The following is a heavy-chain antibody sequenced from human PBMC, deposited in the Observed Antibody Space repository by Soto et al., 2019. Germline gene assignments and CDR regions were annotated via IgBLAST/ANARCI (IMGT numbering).Heavy chain of an antibody. V-gene: IGHV3-30-3*01. CDR2: ISYDGSNK. CDR3: ARDQYYYDSSGYYSNYYYYYGMDV. D-gene: IGHD3-22*01. J-gene: IGHJ6*02. CDR1: GFTFSSYA. Sequence: QVQLVESGGGVVQPGRSLRLSCAASGFTFSSYAMHWVRQAPGKGLEWVAVISYDGSNKYYADSVKGRFTISRDNSKNTLYLQMNSLIAEDTAVYYCARDQYYYDSSGYYSNYYYYYGMDVWGQGTTVTVSS.